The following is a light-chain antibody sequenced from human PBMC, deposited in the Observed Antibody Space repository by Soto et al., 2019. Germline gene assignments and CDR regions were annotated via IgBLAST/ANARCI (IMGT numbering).Light chain of an antibody. Sequence: QYVLTKPASVSGSPGQSITISCSGTTSDIGRYNLVSWYQHHPDIAPKILIYEVNKRPSGVSNRISASKSGNTASLTISGLQAEDEGDYYCCSYAGDRIFVFGTGTKVTVL. CDR3: CSYAGDRIFV. V-gene: IGLV2-23*02. CDR2: EVN. CDR1: TSDIGRYNL. J-gene: IGLJ1*01.